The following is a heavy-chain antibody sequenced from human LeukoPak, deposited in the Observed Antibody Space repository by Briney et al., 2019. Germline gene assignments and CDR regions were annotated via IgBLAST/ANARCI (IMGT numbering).Heavy chain of an antibody. V-gene: IGHV3-23*01. CDR3: AKDPSPSFYGDYEYFDY. D-gene: IGHD4-17*01. CDR2: ISGSGGST. J-gene: IGHJ4*02. Sequence: PGGSLRLSCAASGFTFSSYGMSWVRQAPGKGLEWVSAISGSGGSTYYADSVKGRFTISRDNSKNTLYLQMNSLRAEDTAVYYCAKDPSPSFYGDYEYFDYWGQGTLVTVSS. CDR1: GFTFSSYG.